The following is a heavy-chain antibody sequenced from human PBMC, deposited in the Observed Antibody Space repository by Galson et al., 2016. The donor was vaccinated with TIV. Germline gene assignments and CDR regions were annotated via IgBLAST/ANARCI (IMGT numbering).Heavy chain of an antibody. D-gene: IGHD3-10*01. V-gene: IGHV2-70*11. CDR1: GFSLTTTGMC. CDR3: ARINVGIYGSVTYYNLGNFDY. CDR2: IDWDDDK. J-gene: IGHJ4*02. Sequence: PALVKPTQTLTLTCAFSGFSLTTTGMCVTWIRQPPGKALEWLARIDWDDDKYYSTSLKTRLTISKDTSKNQVVPTMTNMDPVDTATYYCARINVGIYGSVTYYNLGNFDYWGQGILVTVSS.